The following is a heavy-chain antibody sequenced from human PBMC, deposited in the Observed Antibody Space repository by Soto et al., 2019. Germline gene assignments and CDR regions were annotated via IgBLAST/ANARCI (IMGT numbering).Heavy chain of an antibody. J-gene: IGHJ6*03. CDR1: GYTFTSYA. CDR3: VRGPHYDFLCVKERDYYYMYV. Sequence: ASVKVSCKASGYTFTSYAMHWVRQAPGQRLEWMGWINAGNGNTKYSQKFQGRVTITRDTSASTAYMELSSLRSEDTAVYYCVRGPHYDFLCVKERDYYYMYVCAKRTTVTVSS. V-gene: IGHV1-3*01. CDR2: INAGNGNT. D-gene: IGHD3-3*01.